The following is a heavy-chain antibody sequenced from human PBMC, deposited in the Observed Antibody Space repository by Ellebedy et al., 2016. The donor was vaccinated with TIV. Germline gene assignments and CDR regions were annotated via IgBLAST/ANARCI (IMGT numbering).Heavy chain of an antibody. D-gene: IGHD3-10*01. CDR3: ARVYGAFNWFDP. Sequence: AASVKVSCKASGYTFTSYYMHWVRQAPGHRLEWMGWINAGNGNTKYSQKFQGRVTITRDTSASTAYMELSSLRSEDTAVYYCARVYGAFNWFDPWGQGTLVTVSS. V-gene: IGHV1-3*01. J-gene: IGHJ5*02. CDR1: GYTFTSYY. CDR2: INAGNGNT.